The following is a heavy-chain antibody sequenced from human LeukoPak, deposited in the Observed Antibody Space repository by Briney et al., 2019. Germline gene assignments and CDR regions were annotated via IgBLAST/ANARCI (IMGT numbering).Heavy chain of an antibody. CDR2: ISWNSGSI. CDR1: GFTFDDYA. D-gene: IGHD3-10*01. V-gene: IGHV3-9*01. Sequence: GGSLRLSCAASGFTFDDYAMHWVRQAPGKGLEWVSGISWNSGSIGYADSVKGRFTISRDNAKNSLYLQMNSLRAEDTALYYCAKDIGDWGQGTLVTVSS. CDR3: AKDIGD. J-gene: IGHJ4*02.